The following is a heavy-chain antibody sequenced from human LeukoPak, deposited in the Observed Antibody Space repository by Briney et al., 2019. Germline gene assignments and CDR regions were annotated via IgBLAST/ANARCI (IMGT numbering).Heavy chain of an antibody. CDR3: ASSYLHPFDY. V-gene: IGHV3-48*01. CDR2: IRSSSSTI. D-gene: IGHD2/OR15-2a*01. J-gene: IGHJ4*02. Sequence: GSLRLSCAASGFTFSSYSMNWVRQAPGKGLEWVSNIRSSSSTIYYADSVKGRFTISRDNAKNSLYLQMNSLRAEDTAVYYCASSYLHPFDYWGQGTLVTVSS. CDR1: GFTFSSYS.